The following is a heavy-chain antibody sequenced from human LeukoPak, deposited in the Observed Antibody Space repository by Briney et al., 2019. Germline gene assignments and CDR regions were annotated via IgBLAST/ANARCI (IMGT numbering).Heavy chain of an antibody. V-gene: IGHV3-30*03. Sequence: GGSLRLSCVASGFTFSSYGMHWVRQAPGKGLEWVAVISYDGSNKYYADSVKGRFTISRDNAKNSLYLQMNSLRAEDTALYYCARRIDYDSSGHIDYWGQGTLVTVSS. CDR2: ISYDGSNK. J-gene: IGHJ4*02. CDR3: ARRIDYDSSGHIDY. D-gene: IGHD3-22*01. CDR1: GFTFSSYG.